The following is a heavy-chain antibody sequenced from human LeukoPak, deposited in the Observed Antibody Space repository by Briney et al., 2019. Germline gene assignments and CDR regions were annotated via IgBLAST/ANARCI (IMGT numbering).Heavy chain of an antibody. V-gene: IGHV4-39*07. J-gene: IGHJ6*03. Sequence: KASETLSLTCPVSGGSISSSSYYWGWIRQPPGKGLEWIGSIYYSGSTYYNPSLKSRVTISVDTSKNQVSLKVNSVTAADTAVYYCARIYYDSSGYYYYYYMDVWGKGTTVTVSS. D-gene: IGHD3-22*01. CDR2: IYYSGST. CDR1: GGSISSSSYY. CDR3: ARIYYDSSGYYYYYYMDV.